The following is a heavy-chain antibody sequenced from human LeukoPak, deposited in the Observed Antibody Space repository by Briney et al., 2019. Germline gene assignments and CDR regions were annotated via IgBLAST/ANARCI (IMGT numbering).Heavy chain of an antibody. Sequence: PSETLSLTCAISGDSVSSNSAAWNWIRQSPSRGLEWLGRTYYRSKWYNDYAVSVKSRITINPDTSKNQFSLQLNSVTPEDTAVYYCAEEQWLVEGVGWFDPWGQGTLVTVSS. CDR3: AEEQWLVEGVGWFDP. CDR1: GDSVSSNSAA. D-gene: IGHD6-19*01. V-gene: IGHV6-1*01. CDR2: TYYRSKWYN. J-gene: IGHJ5*02.